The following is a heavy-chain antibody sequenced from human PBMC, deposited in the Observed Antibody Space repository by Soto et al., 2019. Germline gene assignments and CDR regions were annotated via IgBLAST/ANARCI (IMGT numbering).Heavy chain of an antibody. CDR1: GYTFANYA. J-gene: IGHJ6*02. CDR3: ARDISGWGLTNGHFGVDV. V-gene: IGHV1-3*01. CDR2: INAGNGNT. Sequence: QVRLVQSGTEVKKPGASVMVSCKATGYTFANYAIHWVRQAPGQDFEWMGWINAGNGNTRNSQKFQGRVTFTRDTSETTAHMEVGSLRFEDTAVYSCARDISGWGLTNGHFGVDVWGQGTTVIVSS. D-gene: IGHD3-16*01.